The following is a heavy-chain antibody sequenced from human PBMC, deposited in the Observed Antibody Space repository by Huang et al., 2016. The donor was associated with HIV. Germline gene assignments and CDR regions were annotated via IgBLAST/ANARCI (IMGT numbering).Heavy chain of an antibody. J-gene: IGHJ4*02. D-gene: IGHD6-13*01. CDR3: ASQHIGAAATWF. V-gene: IGHV4-39*01. CDR1: GDFISSTNYY. Sequence: QLQLQESGPGQVKPSETLSLTCTVSGDFISSTNYYWGWIRQSPGKGLEWVGSVYQSGSTNYNPPLKSRVTLSVDTSMNQFSLRLNSVTAADTAVYYCASQHIGAAATWFWGRGTQVAVSS. CDR2: VYQSGST.